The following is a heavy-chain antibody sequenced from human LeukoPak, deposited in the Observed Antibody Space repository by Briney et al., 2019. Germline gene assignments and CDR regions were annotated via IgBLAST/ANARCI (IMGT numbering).Heavy chain of an antibody. CDR1: GYTFTRFG. Sequence: ASVKVSCKTYGYTFTRFGINWVRQAPGQGLEWMGWISAYNGNTKIAQNFQGRLTVTTDTSTSTVYMEMRSLRPDDTAVYYCTRASFDYWGQETRVTVSS. CDR3: TRASFDY. CDR2: ISAYNGNT. V-gene: IGHV1-18*01. J-gene: IGHJ4*02.